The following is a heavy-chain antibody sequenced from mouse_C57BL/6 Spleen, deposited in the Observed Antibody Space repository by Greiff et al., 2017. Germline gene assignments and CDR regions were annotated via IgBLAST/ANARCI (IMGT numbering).Heavy chain of an antibody. Sequence: QVQLQQSGAELVKPGASVKMSCKASGYTFTSYWITWVKQRPGQGLEWIGDIYPGIGSTNYNEKFKSKATLTVDKSSSTAYMQLSSLTSEDSAVYSYASYCVYGAAWFAYWGQGTLVTVSS. D-gene: IGHD2-2*01. V-gene: IGHV1-55*01. CDR2: IYPGIGST. J-gene: IGHJ3*01. CDR1: GYTFTSYW. CDR3: ASYCVYGAAWFAY.